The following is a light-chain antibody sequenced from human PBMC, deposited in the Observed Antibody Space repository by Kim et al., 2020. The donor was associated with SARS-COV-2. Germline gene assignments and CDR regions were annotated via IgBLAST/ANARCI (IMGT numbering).Light chain of an antibody. J-gene: IGKJ1*01. CDR3: HQYHTTPWA. CDR2: WAS. Sequence: ATIDCKSSQSLLYSSNNKNYLSWYQQKPGQPPKLLIYWASTREFGVPDRFSGSGSGTDFTLTISSLQAEDVAVYYCHQYHTTPWAFGQGTKVDIK. V-gene: IGKV4-1*01. CDR1: QSLLYSSNNKNY.